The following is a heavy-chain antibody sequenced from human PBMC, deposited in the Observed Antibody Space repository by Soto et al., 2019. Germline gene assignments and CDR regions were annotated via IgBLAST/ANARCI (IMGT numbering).Heavy chain of an antibody. CDR2: TIPIFGAV. J-gene: IGHJ5*02. Sequence: QVQLVQSGAEVKKPGSSVKVSCKASGGTHSNYAFSWVRQAPGQGLEWVGGTIPIFGAVIYAQKFQGRVTITADRSTSTAYLELSSLRIEDTAVYYCAREGHSSLEWLDPWGQGILVTVSS. CDR1: GGTHSNYA. D-gene: IGHD3-3*01. CDR3: AREGHSSLEWLDP. V-gene: IGHV1-69*06.